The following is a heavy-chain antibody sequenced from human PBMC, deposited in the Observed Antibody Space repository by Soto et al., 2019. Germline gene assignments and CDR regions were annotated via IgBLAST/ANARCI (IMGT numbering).Heavy chain of an antibody. V-gene: IGHV3-33*01. J-gene: IGHJ6*02. CDR1: GFTFSSYG. CDR2: IWFDGTTK. Sequence: QEQVVESGGGVVQPGGSLRLSCAASGFTFSSYGMHWVRQAPGKGLEWVAVIWFDGTTKFYADSVKGRFTISRDNSKNTLYLQMNSLRAEDTAVYYCARRSCVHTICYGNFYALGVWGQGTTVTVSS. CDR3: ARRSCVHTICYGNFYALGV. D-gene: IGHD2-2*01.